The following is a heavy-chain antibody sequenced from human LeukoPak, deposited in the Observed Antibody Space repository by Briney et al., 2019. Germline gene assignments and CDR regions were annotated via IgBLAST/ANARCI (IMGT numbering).Heavy chain of an antibody. CDR2: IYYSGST. Sequence: PSETLSLTCTVSGGSVSSGSYYWSWIRQPPGKGLEWIGYIYYSGSTNHNPSLKSRVTISVDTSKNQFSLKLSSVTAADTAVYYCARAGDSSGYYLNFDYWGQGTLVTVSS. J-gene: IGHJ4*02. D-gene: IGHD3-22*01. CDR1: GGSVSSGSYY. V-gene: IGHV4-61*01. CDR3: ARAGDSSGYYLNFDY.